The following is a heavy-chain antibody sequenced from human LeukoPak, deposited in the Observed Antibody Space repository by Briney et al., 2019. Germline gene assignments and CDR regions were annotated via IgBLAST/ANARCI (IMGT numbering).Heavy chain of an antibody. CDR2: IYYSGST. J-gene: IGHJ3*02. CDR3: ARLTIDYDSSGYYRDAFDI. CDR1: GGSISSYY. D-gene: IGHD3-22*01. V-gene: IGHV4-59*01. Sequence: SETLSLTCTVSGGSISSYYWSWIRQPPGKGLEWIGNIYYSGSTNYNPSLKSRVTISVDTSKNQFSLKLSSVTAADTAVYYCARLTIDYDSSGYYRDAFDIWGQGTMVTVSS.